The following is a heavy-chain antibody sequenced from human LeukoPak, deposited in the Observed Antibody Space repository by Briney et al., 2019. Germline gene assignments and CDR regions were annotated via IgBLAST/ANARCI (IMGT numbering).Heavy chain of an antibody. J-gene: IGHJ4*02. D-gene: IGHD4-23*01. V-gene: IGHV1-46*01. CDR1: GYTFTSYY. CDR2: INPSGGST. CDR3: ARDRRGNSALDY. Sequence: VASVKVSCKASGYTFTSYYMHWVRQAPGQGREWMGIINPSGGSTSYAQKFQGRVTITRDTSTSTVYMELSSLRSEDTAVYYCARDRRGNSALDYWGQGTLVTVSS.